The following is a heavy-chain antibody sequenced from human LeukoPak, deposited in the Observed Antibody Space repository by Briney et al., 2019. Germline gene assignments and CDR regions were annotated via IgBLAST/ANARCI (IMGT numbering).Heavy chain of an antibody. CDR1: GFTFSNYA. CDR3: AKSGAVVLDPLDI. D-gene: IGHD4-23*01. J-gene: IGHJ3*02. Sequence: GGSLRLSCAASGFTFSNYAMTWVRQAPGKGLEWVSSITSSGASRDYADSVKGRFTISRDNSKNTLYLQLNSLRAEDAAVYYCAKSGAVVLDPLDIWGQGTMVTVSS. V-gene: IGHV3-23*01. CDR2: ITSSGASR.